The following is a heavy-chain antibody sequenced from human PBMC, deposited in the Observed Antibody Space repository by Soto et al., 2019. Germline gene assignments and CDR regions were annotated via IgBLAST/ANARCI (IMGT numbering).Heavy chain of an antibody. V-gene: IGHV3-30*03. CDR2: ISYDGSNK. CDR1: GFTFSSYG. CDR3: AREPSPDYYDSSGNDY. D-gene: IGHD3-22*01. J-gene: IGHJ4*02. Sequence: QVQLVESGGGVVQPGRSLRLSCAASGFTFSSYGMHWVRQAPGKGLEWVAVISYDGSNKYYADSVKGRFTISRDNSKNTLYLQMNSLRAEDTAVYYCAREPSPDYYDSSGNDYWGQGTLVTVSS.